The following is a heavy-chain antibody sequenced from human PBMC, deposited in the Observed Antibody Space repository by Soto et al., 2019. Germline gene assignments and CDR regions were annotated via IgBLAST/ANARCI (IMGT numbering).Heavy chain of an antibody. CDR1: GYTFTSYG. CDR3: ARGRYGDY. J-gene: IGHJ4*02. CDR2: ISAHNGNT. V-gene: IGHV1-18*01. D-gene: IGHD1-1*01. Sequence: QVHLVQSGAEVKKPGASVKVSCKASGYTFTSYGITWVRQAPGQGLEWMGWISAHNGNTDYAQKLQGRVIVTRDTSTRTAYMELRSLISDDTAVYYGARGRYGDYWGQGALVTVSS.